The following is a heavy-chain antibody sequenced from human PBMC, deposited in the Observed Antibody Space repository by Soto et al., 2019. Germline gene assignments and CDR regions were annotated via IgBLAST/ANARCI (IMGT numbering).Heavy chain of an antibody. CDR3: ASTTLGDIVVVPGPYYYYYMDV. V-gene: IGHV4-59*01. CDR1: GGSISSYY. D-gene: IGHD2-2*01. Sequence: SETLSLTCTVSGGSISSYYWSWIRQPPGKGLEWIGYIYYSGSTNYNPSLKSRVTISVDTSKNQFSLKLSSVTAADTAVYYCASTTLGDIVVVPGPYYYYYMDVWGKGTTVTVSS. J-gene: IGHJ6*03. CDR2: IYYSGST.